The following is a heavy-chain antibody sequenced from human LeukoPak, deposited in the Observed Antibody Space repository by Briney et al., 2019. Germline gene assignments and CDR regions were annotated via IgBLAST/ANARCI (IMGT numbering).Heavy chain of an antibody. V-gene: IGHV4-59*12. J-gene: IGHJ5*02. CDR2: IYYSGST. CDR1: GGSISSYY. CDR3: AREGPYSSGWYVTFSQYWFDP. Sequence: PSETLSLTCTVSGGSISSYYWSWIRQPPGKGLEWIGYIYYSGSTNYNPSLKSRVTISVDTSKNQFSLKLSSVTAADTAVYYCAREGPYSSGWYVTFSQYWFDPWGQGTLVTVSS. D-gene: IGHD6-19*01.